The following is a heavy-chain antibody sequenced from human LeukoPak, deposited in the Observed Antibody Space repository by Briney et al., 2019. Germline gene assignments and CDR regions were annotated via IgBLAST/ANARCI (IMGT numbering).Heavy chain of an antibody. CDR3: ARGVVVVAATPEGYYFDY. CDR1: GASISSSDYY. CDR2: IYYSGST. J-gene: IGHJ4*02. Sequence: PSQTLSLTCTVSGASISSSDYYWSWIRQHPGKGLEWIGYIYYSGSTYYNPSLKSRVIISVDTSKNQFSLKLSSVTAADTAVYYCARGVVVVAATPEGYYFDYWGQGTLVTVSS. V-gene: IGHV4-31*03. D-gene: IGHD2-15*01.